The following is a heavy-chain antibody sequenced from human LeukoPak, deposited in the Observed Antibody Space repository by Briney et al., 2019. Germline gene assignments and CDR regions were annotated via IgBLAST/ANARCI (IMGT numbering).Heavy chain of an antibody. Sequence: GGSLRLSCAASGFTVSSNYMSWVRQAPGKGLEWVSIIYSGGSTYYADSVKGRITISRDKPKNTLYLQMNSLRAEDTAVYYCARGIDKGLFDYWGQGTLVTVSS. D-gene: IGHD2-15*01. J-gene: IGHJ4*02. CDR1: GFTVSSNY. CDR3: ARGIDKGLFDY. V-gene: IGHV3-53*01. CDR2: IYSGGST.